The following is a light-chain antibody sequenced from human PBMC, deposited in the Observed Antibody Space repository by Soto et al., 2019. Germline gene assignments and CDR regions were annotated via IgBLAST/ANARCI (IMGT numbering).Light chain of an antibody. CDR2: EVS. V-gene: IGKV1-39*01. Sequence: DIQLTQSPSSLSPSVGDRVTITCRASESTRRYLSWYQQKAGKAPNXLIYEVSTLQSGVPSRFSGVLYGTAGTLNIPSLQPEDGSTYDGQQSYRTLRTFGQGTKVDIK. CDR3: QQSYRTLRT. CDR1: ESTRRY. J-gene: IGKJ1*01.